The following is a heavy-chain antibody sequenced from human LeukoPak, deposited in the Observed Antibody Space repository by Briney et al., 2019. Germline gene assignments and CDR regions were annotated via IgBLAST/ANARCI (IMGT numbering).Heavy chain of an antibody. Sequence: GSSVKVSCKASGGTFSSYAISWVRQAPGQGLEWMGWINPNSGGTNYAQKFQGRVTMTRDTSISTAYMELSRLRSDDTAVYYCARDDGGPLDWGQGTLVTVSS. J-gene: IGHJ4*02. CDR3: ARDDGGPLD. V-gene: IGHV1-2*02. CDR2: INPNSGGT. D-gene: IGHD3-16*01. CDR1: GGTFSSYA.